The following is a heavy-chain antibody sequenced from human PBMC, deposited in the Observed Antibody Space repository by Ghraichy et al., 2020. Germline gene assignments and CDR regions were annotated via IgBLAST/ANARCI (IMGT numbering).Heavy chain of an antibody. CDR3: ARGLQGSFDAFDS. J-gene: IGHJ5*01. V-gene: IGHV4-34*01. D-gene: IGHD2/OR15-2a*01. CDR1: GASFSVSS. CDR2: MNPSGST. Sequence: SQTLSLTCVVSGASFSVSSLTWIRQSPGQGLEWLGLMNPSGSTNYSPSLESRVTFSIDAPKRQFSLKVFSVTAADTAVYYCARGLQGSFDAFDSWGQGTLVTVSS.